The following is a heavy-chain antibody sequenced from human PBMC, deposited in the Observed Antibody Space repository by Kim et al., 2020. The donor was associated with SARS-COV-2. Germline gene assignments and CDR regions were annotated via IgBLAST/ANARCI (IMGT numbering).Heavy chain of an antibody. D-gene: IGHD4-17*01. CDR3: AKPLNTVTTSSHFDD. CDR1: GFTFSSHA. Sequence: GGSLRLSCAASGFTFSSHAMNWVRQAPGKGLEWVSAISAGGGGTYYADSVKGRFTISRDNSKNTLYLQMSSLRAEDTAIYYCAKPLNTVTTSSHFDDWGKETLVTVTS. J-gene: IGHJ4*02. CDR2: ISAGGGGT. V-gene: IGHV3-23*01.